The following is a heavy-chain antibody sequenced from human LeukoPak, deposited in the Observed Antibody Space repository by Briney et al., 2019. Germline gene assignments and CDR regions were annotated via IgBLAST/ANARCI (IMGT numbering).Heavy chain of an antibody. D-gene: IGHD6-13*01. V-gene: IGHV4-39*01. J-gene: IGHJ4*02. CDR1: GGSISSSSYY. Sequence: SETLSLTCTVSGGSISSSSYYWGWIRQPPGKGLEWIGNIYYSGSTYYNPSLRSRVTISVDTSKNQFSLKLSSVTAADTAVFYCARLIAAAGLIIDYWGQGTLVTVSS. CDR2: IYYSGST. CDR3: ARLIAAAGLIIDY.